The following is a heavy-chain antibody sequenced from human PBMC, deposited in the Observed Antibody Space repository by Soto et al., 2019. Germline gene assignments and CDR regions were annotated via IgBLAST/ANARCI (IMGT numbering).Heavy chain of an antibody. CDR2: INSDGSST. V-gene: IGHV3-74*01. CDR1: GLTFSSYW. J-gene: IGHJ4*02. CDR3: AREDDFWSGYGFDY. D-gene: IGHD3-3*01. Sequence: GGSLRLSCAASGLTFSSYWMHWVRQAPGKGLVWVSRINSDGSSTSYADSVKGRFTISRDNAKNTLYLQMNSLRAEDTAVYYSAREDDFWSGYGFDYWGQGTLVTVSS.